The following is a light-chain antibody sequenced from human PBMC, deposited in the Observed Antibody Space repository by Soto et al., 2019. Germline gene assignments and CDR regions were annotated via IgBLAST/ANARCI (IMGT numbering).Light chain of an antibody. CDR3: QQTYTPPEIT. CDR2: GAS. J-gene: IGKJ5*01. V-gene: IGKV1-39*01. CDR1: QSISIY. Sequence: EIQMTQSPSSLSASVGDRVTITCRPSQSISIYFNYYQLKPGKAPNLLMYGASYLASGVPTRFSGSGSGTDFTLTISSLQPEDFAIYYCQQTYTPPEITFGQGTRLEIK.